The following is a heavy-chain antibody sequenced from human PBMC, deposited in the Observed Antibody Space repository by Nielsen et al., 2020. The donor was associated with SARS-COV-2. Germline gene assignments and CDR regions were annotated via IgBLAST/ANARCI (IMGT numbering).Heavy chain of an antibody. V-gene: IGHV1-18*01. CDR2: INPNSGGT. Sequence: WVRQAPGQGLEWMGQINPNSGGTNYAQKLQGRVTMTTDTSTSTAYMALRSLRSDDTAVYYCARSPPIARNWFDPWGQGTLVTVSS. CDR3: ARSPPIARNWFDP. J-gene: IGHJ5*02. D-gene: IGHD3-16*02.